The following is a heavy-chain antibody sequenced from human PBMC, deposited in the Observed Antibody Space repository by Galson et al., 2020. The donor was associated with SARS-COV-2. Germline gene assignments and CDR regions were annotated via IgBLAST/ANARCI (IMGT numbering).Heavy chain of an antibody. D-gene: IGHD6-19*01. CDR1: GFTFSNYG. CDR3: ARDRWQWLTHGDFAEH. J-gene: IGHJ4*02. Sequence: GESLKISCEASGFTFSNYGMYWVRQAPGKGLEWVAVIWYYGDNPYYADSVKGRFTISRDNSKNTLYPQMNSLRADDTAVYYCARDRWQWLTHGDFAEHWGQGALVTVSS. CDR2: IWYYGDNP. V-gene: IGHV3-33*07.